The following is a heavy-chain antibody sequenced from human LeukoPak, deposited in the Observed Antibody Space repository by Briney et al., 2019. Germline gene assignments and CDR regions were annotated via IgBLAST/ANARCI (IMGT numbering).Heavy chain of an antibody. V-gene: IGHV3-23*01. D-gene: IGHD3-22*01. J-gene: IGHJ4*02. CDR3: ATAYYYDSRGYDPLDY. CDR1: GFTFSRHA. Sequence: GGFLRLSCAASGFTFSRHAMSWVRQAPGKGLEWVSGIRGSGGFTYYADSGKGRFTISRDNSKNTLYLQMNSLRAEDTAVYYCATAYYYDSRGYDPLDYWGQGTLVTVSS. CDR2: IRGSGGFT.